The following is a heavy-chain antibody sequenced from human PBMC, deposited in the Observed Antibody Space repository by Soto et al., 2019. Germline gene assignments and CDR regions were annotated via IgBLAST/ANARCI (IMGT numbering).Heavy chain of an antibody. V-gene: IGHV3-66*01. CDR2: IYSGGNT. Sequence: GGSLRLSCAASGFIVSSNYMSWVRQAPGKGLEWVSLIYSGGNTFYADSVKGRFTISRDNSKNTLYLQMNSLRAEDTAIYYCARNPLSSSWYFRTWGQGTLITVS. J-gene: IGHJ5*02. D-gene: IGHD6-13*01. CDR3: ARNPLSSSWYFRT. CDR1: GFIVSSNY.